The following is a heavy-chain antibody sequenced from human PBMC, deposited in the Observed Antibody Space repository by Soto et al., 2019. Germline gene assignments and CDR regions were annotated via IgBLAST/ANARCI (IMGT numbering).Heavy chain of an antibody. CDR3: AKPFPGFDAFDI. CDR1: GGSFSGYY. V-gene: IGHV4-34*01. J-gene: IGHJ3*02. Sequence: SETLSLTCAVYGGSFSGYYWSWIRQPPGKGLEWIGEINHSGSTNYNPSLKSRVTISVDTSKNQFSLKLSSVTAADTAVYYCAKPFPGFDAFDIWGQGTMVTVS. CDR2: INHSGST.